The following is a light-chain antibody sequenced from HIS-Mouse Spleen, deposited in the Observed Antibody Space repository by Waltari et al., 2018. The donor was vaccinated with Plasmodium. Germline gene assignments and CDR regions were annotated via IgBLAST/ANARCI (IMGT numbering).Light chain of an antibody. Sequence: EIVLTQSPGTLSLSPGERATLSCRASQSVSSSYLAWYQQKPGQAPRLLIYGASSRATGIPGRFSCSGSGTDFTLTISRLEPEDFAVYYCQQYGSSPYTFGQGTKLEIK. CDR2: GAS. J-gene: IGKJ2*01. V-gene: IGKV3-20*01. CDR3: QQYGSSPYT. CDR1: QSVSSSY.